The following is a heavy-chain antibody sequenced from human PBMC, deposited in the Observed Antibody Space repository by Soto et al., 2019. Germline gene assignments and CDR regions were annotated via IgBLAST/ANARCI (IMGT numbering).Heavy chain of an antibody. CDR2: IYYSGST. Sequence: SETLSLTCTFSGGSISSYYWIWIRQPPGKGLEWIGYIYYSGSTNYNPSLKSRVTISVDTSKNQFSLKLSSVTAADTAVYYCARYTDRIAAAGTGFDYWGQGTLVTVSS. V-gene: IGHV4-59*12. D-gene: IGHD6-13*01. CDR3: ARYTDRIAAAGTGFDY. J-gene: IGHJ4*02. CDR1: GGSISSYY.